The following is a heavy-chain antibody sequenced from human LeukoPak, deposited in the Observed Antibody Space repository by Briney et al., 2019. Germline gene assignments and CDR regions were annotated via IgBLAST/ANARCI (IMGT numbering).Heavy chain of an antibody. J-gene: IGHJ3*02. Sequence: GGSLRLSCAASGFTFDDYGMTWVRQAPGKGLEWVSDINWNGDRTRYGDSVKGRFTFSRDNAKNSLYLQMNSLRVEDTALYYCARRLAAADTFDIWGQGTMVTVSS. D-gene: IGHD6-13*01. CDR1: GFTFDDYG. CDR2: INWNGDRT. V-gene: IGHV3-20*04. CDR3: ARRLAAADTFDI.